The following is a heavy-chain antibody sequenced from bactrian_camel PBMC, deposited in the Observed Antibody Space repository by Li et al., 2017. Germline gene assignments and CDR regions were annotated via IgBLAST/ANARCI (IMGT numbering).Heavy chain of an antibody. CDR2: IDLGDNTT. J-gene: IGHJ4*01. V-gene: IGHV3S25*01. D-gene: IGHD4*01. CDR3: AADPDYCTAVSERQWRFSV. CDR1: RATYRAGC. Sequence: QLVESGGGSVQAGGSLRLSCASSRATYRAGCMAWFHQPPGKERERVATIDLGDNTTYYTDSVKGRFTISQDNAKIMVFLQMNNLKPEDTGMYYCAADPDYCTAVSERQWRFSVGGRGTQVTVS.